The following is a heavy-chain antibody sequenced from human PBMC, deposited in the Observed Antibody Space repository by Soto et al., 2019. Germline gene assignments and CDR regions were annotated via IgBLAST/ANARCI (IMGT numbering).Heavy chain of an antibody. CDR3: ARSSGGSGKLWNYYGMDV. J-gene: IGHJ6*02. V-gene: IGHV3-48*01. CDR2: ISSSSSTI. D-gene: IGHD3-10*01. CDR1: GFTLSSYS. Sequence: PGGSLRLSCAASGFTLSSYSMNWVRQAPGKGLEWVSYISSSSSTIYYADSVKGRFTISRDNAKNSLFLQMNSLRAEDTAVYYCARSSGGSGKLWNYYGMDVWGQGTTVTVSS.